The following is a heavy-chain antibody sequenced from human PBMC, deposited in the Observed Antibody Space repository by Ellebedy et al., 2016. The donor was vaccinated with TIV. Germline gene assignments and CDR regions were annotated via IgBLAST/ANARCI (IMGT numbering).Heavy chain of an antibody. CDR1: GGSISSYPYY. Sequence: SETLSLTCTVSGGSISSYPYYWGWIRQPPGKGLEWIGSFYYSGTTYYNPSLKSRVTVSADTSMNYFSLKLSSVSAADTAVYYCATLHTRAWLKLVFDYWGPGILVTVSS. CDR2: FYYSGTT. CDR3: ATLHTRAWLKLVFDY. V-gene: IGHV4-39*02. J-gene: IGHJ4*02. D-gene: IGHD1-26*01.